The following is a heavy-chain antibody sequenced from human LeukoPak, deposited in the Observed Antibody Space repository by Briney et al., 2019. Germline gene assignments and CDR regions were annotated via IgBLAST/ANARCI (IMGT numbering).Heavy chain of an antibody. Sequence: SETLSLTCVVYGGSFSGYYWSWIRQPPGKGLEWIGEINHSGSTNYNPSLKSRVTISVDTSKNQFSLKLSSVTAADTAVYYCARGFRRTYYYDSSGYPFDYWGQGTLVTVSS. CDR1: GGSFSGYY. V-gene: IGHV4-34*01. CDR3: ARGFRRTYYYDSSGYPFDY. D-gene: IGHD3-22*01. CDR2: INHSGST. J-gene: IGHJ4*02.